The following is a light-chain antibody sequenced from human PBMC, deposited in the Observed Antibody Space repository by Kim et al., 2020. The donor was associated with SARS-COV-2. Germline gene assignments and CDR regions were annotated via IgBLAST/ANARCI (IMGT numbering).Light chain of an antibody. CDR1: RLGNKY. J-gene: IGLJ1*01. CDR3: QAWDSNTGV. V-gene: IGLV3-1*01. Sequence: SYELTQPPSVSVSPGQTATITCSGDRLGNKYASWYQHKPGQSPLLVIYQDNERPSGVPGRFSGSNSGNTATLTISETQPMDDADYYCQAWDSNTGVFGPG. CDR2: QDN.